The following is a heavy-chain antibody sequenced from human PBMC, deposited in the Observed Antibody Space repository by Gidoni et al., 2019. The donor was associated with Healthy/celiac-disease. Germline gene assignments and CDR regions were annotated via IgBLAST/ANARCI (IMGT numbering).Heavy chain of an antibody. D-gene: IGHD6-13*01. CDR1: GVAFSSFA. CDR3: SKESIAAAGRGFNY. V-gene: IGHV3-23*01. CDR2: FRVSGGST. J-gene: IGHJ4*02. Sequence: EVQLLESGGGLGQTGGSLGRSGAASGVAFSSFAMSWVRQAPGKGLEWCSAFRVSGGSTYYAASVKGRFTISRDNSKNTLYLQMNSLRAEDTAVYCCSKESIAAAGRGFNYWGQGTLVTVSS.